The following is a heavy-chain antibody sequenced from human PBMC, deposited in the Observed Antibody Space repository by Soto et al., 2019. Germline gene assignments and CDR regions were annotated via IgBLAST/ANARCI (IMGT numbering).Heavy chain of an antibody. CDR3: AKFLLDTALLTRWELRPFDY. CDR2: ISGSGGNT. D-gene: IGHD5-18*01. J-gene: IGHJ4*02. Sequence: EVQLLESGGGLVQPGGSLRLSCAASRFIFSTYAMSWVRQAPGKGLEWVSGISGSGGNTYYADSVKGRFTISRDNSKNTLYLLMNSLRAEDTAVYYCAKFLLDTALLTRWELRPFDYWGQGTPVTVSS. CDR1: RFIFSTYA. V-gene: IGHV3-23*01.